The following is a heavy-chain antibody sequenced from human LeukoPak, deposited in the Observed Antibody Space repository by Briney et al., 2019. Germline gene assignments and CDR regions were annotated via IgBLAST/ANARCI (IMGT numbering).Heavy chain of an antibody. CDR3: TRDRAETQRWVEFDL. J-gene: IGHJ5*02. Sequence: PGGSLRLTCTASGFTVSGTLMDWVRQAPGKGLEWVSVIYDDDRTVYTDSVKGRFTISRDNSKNMVYLQMNSLRPEDSAVYYCTRDRAETQRWVEFDLWGPGTLVTVSS. D-gene: IGHD5-18*01. CDR2: IYDDDRT. V-gene: IGHV3-53*05. CDR1: GFTVSGTL.